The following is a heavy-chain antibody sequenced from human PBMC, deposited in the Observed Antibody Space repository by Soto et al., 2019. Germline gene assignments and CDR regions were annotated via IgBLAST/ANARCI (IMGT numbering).Heavy chain of an antibody. CDR3: ARTSSGYIDY. J-gene: IGHJ4*02. CDR1: GFRFSDYS. V-gene: IGHV3-48*01. Sequence: PGGSLRLSCAASGFRFSDYSMNWVRQAPGRGLEWVSYISSSSFTIHYADSVEGRFAISRDNAKNSLYLQMNSLRVEDTAVYYCARTSSGYIDYWGQGTLVTXSS. D-gene: IGHD1-26*01. CDR2: ISSSSFTI.